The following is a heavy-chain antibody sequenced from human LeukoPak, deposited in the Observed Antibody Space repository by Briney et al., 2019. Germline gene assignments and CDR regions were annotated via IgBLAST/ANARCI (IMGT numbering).Heavy chain of an antibody. D-gene: IGHD3-10*01. CDR2: IYYSGST. CDR3: ARGYYGSGSYLP. CDR1: GGSISSYY. Sequence: SETLSLTCTVSGGSISSYYWSWIRQPPGKGLEWIGYIYYSGSTNYNPSLKSRVTISVDTSKNQFSLKLNSVTAADTAVYYCARGYYGSGSYLPWGQGTLVSVSS. V-gene: IGHV4-59*01. J-gene: IGHJ4*02.